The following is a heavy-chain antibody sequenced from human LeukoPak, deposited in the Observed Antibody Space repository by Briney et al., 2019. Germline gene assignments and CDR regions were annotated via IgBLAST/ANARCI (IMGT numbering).Heavy chain of an antibody. CDR3: ARGVVAAAGRTFDF. V-gene: IGHV4-39*07. CDR2: VYYSGTT. J-gene: IGHJ4*02. D-gene: IGHD6-13*01. Sequence: SETLSLTCTVSGGSISSSSYYWGWIRQPPGKGLEWIGSVYYSGTTTYNPSLESRVTISVDTSKNQFSLKLSSVTAADTAVYYCARGVVAAAGRTFDFWGQGTLVTVSS. CDR1: GGSISSSSYY.